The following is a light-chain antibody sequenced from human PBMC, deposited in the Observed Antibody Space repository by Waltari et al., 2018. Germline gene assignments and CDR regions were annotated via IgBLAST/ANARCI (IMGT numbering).Light chain of an antibody. CDR2: DNY. CDR3: GTWDTSLSADV. J-gene: IGLJ1*01. CDR1: SSDVGFYNY. V-gene: IGLV1-51*01. Sequence: PGQSITISCTGTSSDVGFYNYVSWYQQLPGTAPRLLIYDNYKRPSGIPDRFSASKSGTSATLGINGLQTGDEADYYCGTWDTSLSADVFGTGTKVTVL.